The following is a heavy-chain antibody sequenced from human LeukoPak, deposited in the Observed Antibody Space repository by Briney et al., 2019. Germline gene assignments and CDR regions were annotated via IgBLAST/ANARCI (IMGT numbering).Heavy chain of an antibody. CDR2: INHSGST. CDR1: GGSFSGYY. Sequence: SETLSLTCAVYGGSFSGYYWSWIRQPPGKGLEWIGEINHSGSTTYNPSLKSRVTLSVDPSKRQFSLKLSSVTAADTAVYYCASGLELDYWGQGTLVTVSS. CDR3: ASGLELDY. J-gene: IGHJ4*02. V-gene: IGHV4-34*01.